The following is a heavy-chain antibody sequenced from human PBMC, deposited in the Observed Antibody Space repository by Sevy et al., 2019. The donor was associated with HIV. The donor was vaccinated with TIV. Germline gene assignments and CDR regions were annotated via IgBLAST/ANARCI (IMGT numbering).Heavy chain of an antibody. CDR1: GFTVSSNY. Sequence: GGSLRLSCAASGFTVSSNYMSWVRQAPGKGLEWVSVIYSGGSTYYADSVKGRFTISSDNSKNTLYLQMNSLRAEDTAVYYGARVGFDSSGYYNRGGYFDYWGQGTLVTVSS. CDR3: ARVGFDSSGYYNRGGYFDY. CDR2: IYSGGST. D-gene: IGHD3-22*01. V-gene: IGHV3-53*01. J-gene: IGHJ4*02.